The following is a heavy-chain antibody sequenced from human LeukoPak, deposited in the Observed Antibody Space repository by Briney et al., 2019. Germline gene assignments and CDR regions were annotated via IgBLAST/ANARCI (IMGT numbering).Heavy chain of an antibody. CDR3: AKGLYTYDSSFDY. V-gene: IGHV3-48*03. CDR2: ITSRGSTT. CDR1: GFTLSSYE. J-gene: IGHJ4*02. D-gene: IGHD5-18*01. Sequence: GGSLRLSCAASGFTLSSYEMNWVRQAPGKGLEWVSYITSRGSTTYYADSVKGRFTISRDNSKNTLSLQMNSLRADDTAAYYCAKGLYTYDSSFDYWGQGTLVTVSS.